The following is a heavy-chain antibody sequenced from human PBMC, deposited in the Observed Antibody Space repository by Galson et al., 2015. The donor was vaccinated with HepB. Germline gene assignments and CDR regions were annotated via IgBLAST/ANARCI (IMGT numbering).Heavy chain of an antibody. CDR2: IYPDDFDT. CDR3: AKFTSSWYRGDY. J-gene: IGHJ4*02. V-gene: IGHV5-51*03. D-gene: IGHD6-13*01. Sequence: QSGAEVKKAGEPLRISCKASGYIFKKYCIAWVRQMPGKGLEWMGTIYPDDFDTRYSPTFQGQVSISVDRSINTAYLQWSRLEASDTAMYYCAKFTSSWYRGDYWGQGTLVTVSS. CDR1: GYIFKKYC.